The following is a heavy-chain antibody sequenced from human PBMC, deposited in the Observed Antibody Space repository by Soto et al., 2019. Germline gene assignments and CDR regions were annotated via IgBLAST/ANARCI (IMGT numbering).Heavy chain of an antibody. V-gene: IGHV4-39*01. CDR3: ARTPLRDGSYSLPRTFDY. J-gene: IGHJ4*02. D-gene: IGHD1-26*01. CDR1: GASISSPTYY. CDR2: IYYSGTV. Sequence: SETLSLTCTVSGASISSPTYYWGWIRQPPGKGLEWIGSIYYSGTVRHNPSLASRVTISVDASKNQFSLKVNSVTAADTAVYYSARTPLRDGSYSLPRTFDYWGQGALVTVSS.